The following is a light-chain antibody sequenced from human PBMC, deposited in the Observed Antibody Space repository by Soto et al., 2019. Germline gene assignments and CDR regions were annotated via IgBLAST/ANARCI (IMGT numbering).Light chain of an antibody. J-gene: IGKJ3*01. Sequence: EVVLTQSPDTLSLFPGERATLSGRASQRVSSTYFAWYRQKPGQPPRLLIYGAANRATGVPDRFSGSGSGTDFTLTISRLEPEDFAVYYCQQYYSSPPGFTFGPGTTVEVK. CDR2: GAA. V-gene: IGKV3-20*01. CDR1: QRVSSTY. CDR3: QQYYSSPPGFT.